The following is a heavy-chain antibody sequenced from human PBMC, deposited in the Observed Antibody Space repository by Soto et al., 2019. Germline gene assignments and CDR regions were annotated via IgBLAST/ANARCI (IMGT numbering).Heavy chain of an antibody. CDR3: AIKSYYDILTGYYRRRARYYYYMDV. CDR1: GYTFTSYD. CDR2: MNPNSGNT. J-gene: IGHJ6*03. D-gene: IGHD3-9*01. Sequence: ASVKVSCKASGYTFTSYDINWVRQATGQGLEWMGWMNPNSGNTGYAQKFQGRVTMTRNTSISTAYMELSSLRSEDTAVYYCAIKSYYDILTGYYRRRARYYYYMDVWGKGTTVTVSS. V-gene: IGHV1-8*01.